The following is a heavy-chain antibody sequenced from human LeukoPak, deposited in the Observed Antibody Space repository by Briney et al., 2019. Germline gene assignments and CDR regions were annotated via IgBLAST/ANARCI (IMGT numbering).Heavy chain of an antibody. Sequence: GGSLRLSCAASGFTFSSYSMNWVRQAPGKGLEWVSSISSSSYIYYADSVKGRFTISRDNAKNSLYLQMNSLRAEDTAVYYCARDTHIAAASPYYYYGMDVWGQGTTVTVSS. D-gene: IGHD6-13*01. J-gene: IGHJ6*02. V-gene: IGHV3-21*01. CDR2: ISSSSYI. CDR3: ARDTHIAAASPYYYYGMDV. CDR1: GFTFSSYS.